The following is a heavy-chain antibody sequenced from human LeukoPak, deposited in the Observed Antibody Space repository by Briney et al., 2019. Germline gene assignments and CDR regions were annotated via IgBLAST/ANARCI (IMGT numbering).Heavy chain of an antibody. CDR2: IHYSGST. CDR3: ARHGQNDGYPLDY. D-gene: IGHD5-24*01. J-gene: IGHJ4*02. CDR1: GVTISGYY. V-gene: IGHV4-59*08. Sequence: PSETLSLTCTVSGVTISGYYWSWLRQPPGKGLESIAYIHYSGSTNYNPPLKSRLTRSVDTSKNQLSLKLNSMTDADTAVYYCARHGQNDGYPLDYWGQGTLVSVSS.